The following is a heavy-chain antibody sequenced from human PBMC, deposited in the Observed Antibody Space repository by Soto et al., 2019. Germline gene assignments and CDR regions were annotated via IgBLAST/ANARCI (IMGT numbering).Heavy chain of an antibody. D-gene: IGHD1-1*01. J-gene: IGHJ4*01. CDR3: ARLQTTGTTGVDY. Sequence: ASVKVSCKASGYTFTSYDINWVRRATGQGLEWMGWMNPNSGNTGYAQRFQGRVTMTRNTSISTAYMELSSLRSEDTAVYYCARLQTTGTTGVDYWGQGTLVTVSS. V-gene: IGHV1-8*01. CDR2: MNPNSGNT. CDR1: GYTFTSYD.